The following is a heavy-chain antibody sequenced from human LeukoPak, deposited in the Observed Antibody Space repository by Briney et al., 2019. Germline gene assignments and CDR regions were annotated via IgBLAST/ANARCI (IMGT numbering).Heavy chain of an antibody. CDR3: ITGRY. CDR2: IKSKTGGGTI. Sequence: GGSLRLSCAASGFTFNNAWLNWVRQAPGKGLEWVGRIKSKTGGGTIEYAAPVKGRFTISRDDSKNTLDLQMNSLKTEGTAVYYCITGRYWGQGTLVTVSS. CDR1: GFTFNNAW. V-gene: IGHV3-15*01. J-gene: IGHJ4*02.